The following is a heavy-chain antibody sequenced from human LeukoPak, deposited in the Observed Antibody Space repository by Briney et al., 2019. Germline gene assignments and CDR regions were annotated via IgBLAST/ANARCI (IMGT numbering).Heavy chain of an antibody. J-gene: IGHJ4*02. CDR2: IIPIFGTA. CDR3: ASEDILTIRYFDY. Sequence: ASVKVSCKASGGTFSSYAISWVRQAPGQGPEWMGGIIPIFGTANYAQKFQGRVTITADESTSTAYMELSSLRSEDTAVYYCASEDILTIRYFDYWGQGTLVTVSS. D-gene: IGHD3-9*01. CDR1: GGTFSSYA. V-gene: IGHV1-69*13.